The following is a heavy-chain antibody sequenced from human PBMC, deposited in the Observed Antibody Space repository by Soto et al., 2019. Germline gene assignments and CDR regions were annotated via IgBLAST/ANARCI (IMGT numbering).Heavy chain of an antibody. CDR2: TYYRSQWFN. Sequence: SQTLSLTCAISGDSVSSNIVTWDWIRQSPSRGLEWLGRTYYRSQWFNDYAVSVKSRMTINADTSKNQFSLQLDYVTPEDTAVYYCARLIGTSWFVGWGQGTPVTVSS. J-gene: IGHJ4*02. CDR1: GDSVSSNIVT. V-gene: IGHV6-1*01. CDR3: ARLIGTSWFVG. D-gene: IGHD6-13*01.